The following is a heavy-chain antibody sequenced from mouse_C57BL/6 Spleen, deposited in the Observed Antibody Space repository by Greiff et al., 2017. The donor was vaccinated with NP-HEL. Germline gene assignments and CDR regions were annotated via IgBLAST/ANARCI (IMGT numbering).Heavy chain of an antibody. CDR2: ILPGSGST. V-gene: IGHV1-9*01. J-gene: IGHJ1*03. Sequence: QVQLQQSGAELMKPGASVKLSCKATGYTFTGYWIEWVKQRPGHGLEWIGEILPGSGSTNSNEKLKGKATFTAATPSNTADMQLRSLATEDSAIYDSARSGAKDPLWYFDVWGTGTTVTVSS. CDR1: GYTFTGYW. CDR3: ARSGAKDPLWYFDV. D-gene: IGHD3-1*01.